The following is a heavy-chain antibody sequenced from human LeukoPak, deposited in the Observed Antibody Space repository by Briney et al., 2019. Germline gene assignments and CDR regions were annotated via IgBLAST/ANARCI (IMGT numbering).Heavy chain of an antibody. J-gene: IGHJ4*02. D-gene: IGHD6-6*01. V-gene: IGHV4-59*01. Sequence: SETLSLTCTASGGSISSYYWTWIRQPPGKGLEWIGYIYYSGITNYNTSLKSRVTISVDTSKNQFSLKLTSVTAADTAMYYCARSDSSSLPSDYWGQGTLVTVSS. CDR1: GGSISSYY. CDR2: IYYSGIT. CDR3: ARSDSSSLPSDY.